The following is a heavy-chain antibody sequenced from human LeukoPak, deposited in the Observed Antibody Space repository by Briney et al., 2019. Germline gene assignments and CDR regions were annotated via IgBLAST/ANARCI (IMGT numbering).Heavy chain of an antibody. Sequence: SVKVSCKSSGGTFSSYAISWVRQAPGQGLEWMGGIIPIFGTANYAQKFQGRVTITADESTSTAYMELSSLRSEDTAVYYCARAGDMITFGDPYNWFDPWGQGTLVTVSS. D-gene: IGHD3-16*01. V-gene: IGHV1-69*13. CDR2: IIPIFGTA. J-gene: IGHJ5*02. CDR1: GGTFSSYA. CDR3: ARAGDMITFGDPYNWFDP.